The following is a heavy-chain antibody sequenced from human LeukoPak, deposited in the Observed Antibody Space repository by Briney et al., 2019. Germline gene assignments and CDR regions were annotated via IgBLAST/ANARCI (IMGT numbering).Heavy chain of an antibody. V-gene: IGHV3-66*02. Sequence: PGGSLRLSCAASGFTVSSNYMSWVRQAPGKGLEWVSVIYSGGSTYYADSVKGRFTISRDNSKNTLYLQMSSLRAEDTAVYYCARPGNSSSWYGYYYYGMDVWGQGTTVTVSS. J-gene: IGHJ6*02. CDR2: IYSGGST. CDR3: ARPGNSSSWYGYYYYGMDV. CDR1: GFTVSSNY. D-gene: IGHD6-13*01.